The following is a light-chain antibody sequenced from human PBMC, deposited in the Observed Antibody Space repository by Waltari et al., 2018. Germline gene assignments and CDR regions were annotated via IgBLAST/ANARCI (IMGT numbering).Light chain of an antibody. CDR3: NSYTGSSSWV. CDR2: DVS. J-gene: IGLJ3*02. Sequence: QSALTQPASVSGSPGQSITISCTGTSSDVGFYNYVSWYQQHPGKAPKLLIYDVSERPSGVSDRFSVSKTGNTASRAISGLQAEDEADYYCNSYTGSSSWVFGGGTKLTVL. CDR1: SSDVGFYNY. V-gene: IGLV2-14*01.